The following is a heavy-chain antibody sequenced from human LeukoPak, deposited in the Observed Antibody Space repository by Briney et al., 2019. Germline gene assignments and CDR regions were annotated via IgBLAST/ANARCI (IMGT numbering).Heavy chain of an antibody. V-gene: IGHV4-38-2*02. Sequence: SETLSLTCTVSGYSISSGYYWGWIRQPPGKGLEWIGSIYHSGSTYYNPSLKSRVTISVDTSKNQFSLKLSSVTAADTAVYYCARGGDIHLWINYYYYMDVWGKGTTVTVSS. CDR3: ARGGDIHLWINYYYYMDV. D-gene: IGHD5-18*01. CDR1: GYSISSGYY. J-gene: IGHJ6*03. CDR2: IYHSGST.